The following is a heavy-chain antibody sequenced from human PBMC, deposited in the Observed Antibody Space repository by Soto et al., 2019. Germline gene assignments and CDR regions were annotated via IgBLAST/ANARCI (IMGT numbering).Heavy chain of an antibody. D-gene: IGHD3-10*01. CDR3: ATVNDGSGSYYAPFDY. CDR2: FDPEDGET. J-gene: IGHJ4*02. CDR1: GYTLTELS. V-gene: IGHV1-24*01. Sequence: ASVKVSCKVSGYTLTELSMHWVRQAPGKGLEWMGGFDPEDGETIYAQKFQGRVTMTEDTSTDTAYMELSSLRSEDTAVYYCATVNDGSGSYYAPFDYWGRGTLVTVSS.